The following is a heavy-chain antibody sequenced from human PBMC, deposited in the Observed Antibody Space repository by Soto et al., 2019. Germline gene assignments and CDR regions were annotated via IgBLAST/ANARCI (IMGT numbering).Heavy chain of an antibody. Sequence: ASVKVSCKSSCYTFTSYGISLLRQAPGQGLEWMGWISAYNGNTNYAQKLQGRVTMTTDTSTSTAYMELRSLRSDDTAVYYCARDRSSWPRKFDYWGQGTLVTV. CDR2: ISAYNGNT. CDR3: ARDRSSWPRKFDY. D-gene: IGHD6-13*01. CDR1: CYTFTSYG. J-gene: IGHJ4*02. V-gene: IGHV1-18*01.